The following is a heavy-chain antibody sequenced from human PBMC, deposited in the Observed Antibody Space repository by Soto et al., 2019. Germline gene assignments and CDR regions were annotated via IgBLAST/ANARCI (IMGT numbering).Heavy chain of an antibody. CDR1: GFTFTRYS. CDR3: ARESEDLTSNFDY. J-gene: IGHJ4*02. Sequence: PGGSLRLSCAASGFTFTRYSMNWVCQAPGKGLEWVSSISSTTNYIHYGDSMKGRFTISRDNAKNSLYLEMNSLRAEDTAVYYCARESEDLTSNFDYWGQGTLVTVSS. V-gene: IGHV3-21*06. CDR2: ISSTTNYI.